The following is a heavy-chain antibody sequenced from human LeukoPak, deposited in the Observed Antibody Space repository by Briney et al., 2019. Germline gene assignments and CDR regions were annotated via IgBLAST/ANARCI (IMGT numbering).Heavy chain of an antibody. CDR3: ARHILSGYDFDY. CDR1: GYTFTSYG. Sequence: ASVKVSCKASGYTFTSYGISWVRQAPGQGLEWMGWISAYNGNTNYAQKPQGRVTMTTDTSTSTAYMELRSLRSDDTAVYYCARHILSGYDFDYWGQGTLVTVSS. CDR2: ISAYNGNT. J-gene: IGHJ4*02. V-gene: IGHV1-18*01. D-gene: IGHD5-12*01.